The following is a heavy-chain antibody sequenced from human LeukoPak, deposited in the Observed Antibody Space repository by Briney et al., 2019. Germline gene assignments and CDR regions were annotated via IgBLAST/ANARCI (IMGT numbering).Heavy chain of an antibody. CDR3: ARLYYDSSGPCFDY. CDR2: ISAYNGNT. V-gene: IGHV1-18*01. Sequence: ASVKVSCKASGYTFTSYGISWVRRAPGQGLEWMGWISAYNGNTNYAQKLQGRVTMTTDTSTSTAYMELRSLRSDDTAVYYCARLYYDSSGPCFDYWGQGTLVTVSS. D-gene: IGHD3-22*01. CDR1: GYTFTSYG. J-gene: IGHJ4*02.